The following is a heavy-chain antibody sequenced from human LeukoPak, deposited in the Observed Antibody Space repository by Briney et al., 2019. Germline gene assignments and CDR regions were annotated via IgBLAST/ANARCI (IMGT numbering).Heavy chain of an antibody. CDR2: ICYDGSNK. CDR3: AKGRDGYSLDY. J-gene: IGHJ4*02. V-gene: IGHV3-33*06. D-gene: IGHD5-24*01. CDR1: GFTFSSYG. Sequence: GGSLRLSCAASGFTFSSYGMHWVRQAPGKGLEWVAVICYDGSNKYYADSVKGRFTISRDNSKNTLYLQMNSLRAEDTAVYYCAKGRDGYSLDYWGQGTLVTVSS.